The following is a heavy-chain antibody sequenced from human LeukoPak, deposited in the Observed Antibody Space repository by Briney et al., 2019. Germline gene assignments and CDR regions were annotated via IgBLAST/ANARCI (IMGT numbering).Heavy chain of an antibody. J-gene: IGHJ4*02. V-gene: IGHV3-30*18. CDR3: AKDSAGLDYYFDY. Sequence: VGSLRLSCAASGFTFNNYAMHWVRQAPGKGLEWVAVISYDGSRKYHADSVKGRFTISRDNSKNTLYLQMNSLRAEDTALYYCAKDSAGLDYYFDYWGQGTLVTVSS. D-gene: IGHD1-14*01. CDR2: ISYDGSRK. CDR1: GFTFNNYA.